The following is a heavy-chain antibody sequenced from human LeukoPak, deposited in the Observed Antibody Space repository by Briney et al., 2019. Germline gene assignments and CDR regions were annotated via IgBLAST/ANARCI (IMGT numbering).Heavy chain of an antibody. CDR3: AKGRQLLSYYYYGMDV. D-gene: IGHD2-2*01. CDR2: ISYDGSNK. Sequence: PGGSLRLSCAASGFTFSSYAMHWVRQAPGKGLEWVAVISYDGSNKYYADSVKGRFTISRDNSKNTLYLQMNSLRAEDTAVYYCAKGRQLLSYYYYGMDVWGQGTTVTVSS. J-gene: IGHJ6*02. CDR1: GFTFSSYA. V-gene: IGHV3-30-3*01.